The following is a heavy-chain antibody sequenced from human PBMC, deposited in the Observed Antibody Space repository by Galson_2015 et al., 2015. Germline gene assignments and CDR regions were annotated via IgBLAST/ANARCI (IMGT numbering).Heavy chain of an antibody. CDR1: GYSFTSYW. CDR2: IDPSDSYS. J-gene: IGHJ4*02. Sequence: QSGAEVKKPGESLRISCKGSGYSFTSYWISWVRQMPGKGLEWMGRIDPSDSYSNYSPSFQGHVTISADKSFSTAYLQWSSLKASDTAIYYCARHSWDCSSTSCSPYYFDYWGQGTLVTVPS. CDR3: ARHSWDCSSTSCSPYYFDY. V-gene: IGHV5-10-1*01. D-gene: IGHD2-2*01.